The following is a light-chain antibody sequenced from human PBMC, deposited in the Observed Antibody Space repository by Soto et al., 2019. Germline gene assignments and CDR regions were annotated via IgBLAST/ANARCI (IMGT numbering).Light chain of an antibody. CDR2: EVS. Sequence: QSVLTQPASVSGSPGQSITISFTGTSSDVGGFNSVSWYQQHPGKAPRLMIYEVSNRPSGVSNRFSGSKSGNTASLTISGLQAEDEADYYCTSFTITSTYVFGTGTKVTVL. J-gene: IGLJ1*01. CDR1: SSDVGGFNS. CDR3: TSFTITSTYV. V-gene: IGLV2-14*01.